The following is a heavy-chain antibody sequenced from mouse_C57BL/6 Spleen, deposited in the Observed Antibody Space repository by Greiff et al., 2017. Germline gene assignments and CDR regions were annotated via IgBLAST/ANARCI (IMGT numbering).Heavy chain of an antibody. J-gene: IGHJ4*01. D-gene: IGHD2-4*01. V-gene: IGHV14-3*01. Sequence: VQLQQSVAELVRPGASVKLSCTASGFNIKNTYMHWVKQRPEQGLEWIGRIDPANGNTNYAPKFQGKATLTADTASNTAYLQLSSLTSEDTAIYYCARPYEYDGYAMGYWGQGTAVTVSS. CDR3: ARPYEYDGYAMGY. CDR2: IDPANGNT. CDR1: GFNIKNTY.